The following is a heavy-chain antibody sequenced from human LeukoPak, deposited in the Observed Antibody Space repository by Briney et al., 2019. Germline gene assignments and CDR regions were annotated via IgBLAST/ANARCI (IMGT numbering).Heavy chain of an antibody. CDR3: AKDRWYDGESGYFYH. J-gene: IGHJ4*02. CDR1: GFTFKNYA. V-gene: IGHV3-23*01. Sequence: PGGSLRLSCEASGFTFKNYAMAWVRQAPGKGLEWVSGLSGSGAATFYADSVKGRFTISRDNSNNTLYLRLNSLRAEDTAIYFCAKDRWYDGESGYFYHWGRGTLVTVSS. CDR2: LSGSGAAT. D-gene: IGHD3-10*01.